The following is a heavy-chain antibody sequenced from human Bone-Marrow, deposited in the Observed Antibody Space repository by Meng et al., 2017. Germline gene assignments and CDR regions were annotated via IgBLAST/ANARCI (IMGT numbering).Heavy chain of an antibody. Sequence: QVQLVQSGAEVKKPGASVKVSCKASGYTFTGYYMHWVRQAPGQGIEWMGRIDPKSGATNYAQKFQGRVTMTRDTSISTAYVELSRLRSDDTAVYYCVPSAGPAYFDYWGQGTLVTVSS. CDR1: GYTFTGYY. V-gene: IGHV1-2*06. J-gene: IGHJ4*02. CDR3: VPSAGPAYFDY. CDR2: IDPKSGAT.